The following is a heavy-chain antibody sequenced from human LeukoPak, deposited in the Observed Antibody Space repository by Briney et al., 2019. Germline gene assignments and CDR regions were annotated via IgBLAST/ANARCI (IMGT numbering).Heavy chain of an antibody. D-gene: IGHD6-25*01. CDR2: IYGSGGIT. V-gene: IGHV3-23*01. CDR1: GFTFSTYA. J-gene: IGHJ4*02. Sequence: PGGSMRLSCTASGFTFSTYAMSWVRRAPGKGLEWVSGIYGSGGITHYIDSVKGRFTISRDNSKNTLYLEMNSLRAEDTAVYYCARQLSGWYVDCWGQGTLVTVSS. CDR3: ARQLSGWYVDC.